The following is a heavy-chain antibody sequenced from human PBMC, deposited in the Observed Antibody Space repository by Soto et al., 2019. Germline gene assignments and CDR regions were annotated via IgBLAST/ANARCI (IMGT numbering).Heavy chain of an antibody. Sequence: GESLKISCKGSGYSFTSHWIGWVRQMPGKGLGWMGIIYPGDSDFRYSPSFQGQVTISADKSISTAYLQWSSLKASDTAMYYCARGPGGYYYGMDVWGQGTTVTVSS. CDR1: GYSFTSHW. J-gene: IGHJ6*02. D-gene: IGHD3-10*01. V-gene: IGHV5-51*01. CDR2: IYPGDSDF. CDR3: ARGPGGYYYGMDV.